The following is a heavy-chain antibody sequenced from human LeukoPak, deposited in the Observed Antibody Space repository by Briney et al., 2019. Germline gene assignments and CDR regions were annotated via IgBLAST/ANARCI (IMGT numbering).Heavy chain of an antibody. Sequence: PSETLSLTCTVSGGSISSSSYYWGWIRQPPGKGLEWIGNIYSSGSSYYNPSLKSRVCISVDTSKKQFSLKLSSVTAADTAVYYCARGWENWFDPWGQGTLVIVSS. CDR2: IYSSGSS. CDR1: GGSISSSSYY. CDR3: ARGWENWFDP. V-gene: IGHV4-39*07. D-gene: IGHD1-26*01. J-gene: IGHJ5*02.